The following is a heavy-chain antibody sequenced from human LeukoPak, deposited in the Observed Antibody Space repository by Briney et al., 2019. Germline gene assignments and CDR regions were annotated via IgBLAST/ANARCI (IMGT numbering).Heavy chain of an antibody. CDR3: AKEERGQWLDLFFDY. CDR2: ISSNGGST. V-gene: IGHV3-64D*06. CDR1: GFTFSSYA. D-gene: IGHD6-19*01. J-gene: IGHJ4*02. Sequence: PGGSLRLSCSASGFTFSSYAMHWVRQAPGKGLEYVSAISSNGGSTYYADSVKGRFTISRDNSKNTLYLQMSSLRAEDTAVYYCAKEERGQWLDLFFDYWGQGTLVTVSS.